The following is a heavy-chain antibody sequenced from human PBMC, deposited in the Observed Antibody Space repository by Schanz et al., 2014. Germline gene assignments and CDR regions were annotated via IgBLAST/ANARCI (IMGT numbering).Heavy chain of an antibody. V-gene: IGHV3-48*01. Sequence: EVQLVESGGGLVQPRGSLRLSCAASEFSFSSFGMNWVRQAPGKGLEWVSYISSSSSTIYYADSVKGRFTISRDNAKNSLYLQMNSLRAEDTAVYYCARDMASMGESGFYYYGMDVWGQGTTATVSS. CDR3: ARDMASMGESGFYYYGMDV. CDR2: ISSSSSTI. CDR1: EFSFSSFG. D-gene: IGHD5-12*01. J-gene: IGHJ6*02.